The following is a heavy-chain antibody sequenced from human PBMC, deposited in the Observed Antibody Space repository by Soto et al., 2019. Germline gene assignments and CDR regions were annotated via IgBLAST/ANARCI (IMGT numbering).Heavy chain of an antibody. V-gene: IGHV3-30-3*01. Sequence: GGSLRLSCAASGFTFSDYTIHWVRQAPGKGLEWVAVISYDGNNKKYADSVEGRFTISRDNSKNTLYLQMNSLRAEDTAVYYCAKDSGIVVAYIDYWGQGTLVTVSS. J-gene: IGHJ4*02. CDR3: AKDSGIVVAYIDY. CDR2: ISYDGNNK. D-gene: IGHD3-22*01. CDR1: GFTFSDYT.